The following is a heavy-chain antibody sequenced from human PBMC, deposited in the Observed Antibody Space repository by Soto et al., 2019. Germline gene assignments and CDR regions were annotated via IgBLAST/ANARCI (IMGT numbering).Heavy chain of an antibody. D-gene: IGHD3-3*01. V-gene: IGHV4-39*01. CDR2: IYYSGST. CDR3: ARQQYDFWRGFSRDWLDP. CDR1: GGSISSSSYY. Sequence: SETLSLTCTVSGGSISSSSYYWGWIRQPPGKGLEWIGSIYYSGSTYYNPSLKSRVTISVDTSKNQFSLKLSSVTAADTAVYYCARQQYDFWRGFSRDWLDPWGQGTLVTVYS. J-gene: IGHJ5*02.